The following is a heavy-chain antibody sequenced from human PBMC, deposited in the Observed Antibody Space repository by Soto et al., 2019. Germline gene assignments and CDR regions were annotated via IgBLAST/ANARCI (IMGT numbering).Heavy chain of an antibody. Sequence: QVQLVQSGAEVKKPGSSVKVSCKASGGTFSSYAISWVRQAPGQGLEWMGGIIPIFGTANYAQKFQGRVTITADESTSTAYMELSSLRSEDTAVYYCARGGVIVVVPAASLYGMDVWGQGTTVTVSS. CDR3: ARGGVIVVVPAASLYGMDV. CDR1: GGTFSSYA. D-gene: IGHD2-2*01. CDR2: IIPIFGTA. J-gene: IGHJ6*02. V-gene: IGHV1-69*01.